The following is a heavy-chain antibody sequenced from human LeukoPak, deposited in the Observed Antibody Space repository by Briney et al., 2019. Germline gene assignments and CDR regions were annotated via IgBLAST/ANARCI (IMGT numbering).Heavy chain of an antibody. CDR1: GFTFDDYA. D-gene: IGHD1-26*01. J-gene: IGHJ3*02. CDR2: IKQDGSEK. V-gene: IGHV3-7*01. Sequence: GGSLRLSCAASGFTFDDYAMHWVRQAPGKGLEWVANIKQDGSEKYYVDSVKGRFTISRDNAKNSLYLQMNSLRAEDTAVYYCARGSGSVDAFDIWGQGTMVTVSS. CDR3: ARGSGSVDAFDI.